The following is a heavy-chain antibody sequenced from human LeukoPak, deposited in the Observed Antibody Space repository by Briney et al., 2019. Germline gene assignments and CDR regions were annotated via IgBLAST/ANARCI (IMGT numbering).Heavy chain of an antibody. CDR1: GFTVSDNY. CDR2: IYSDGST. V-gene: IGHV3-53*05. J-gene: IGHJ3*02. D-gene: IGHD2-15*01. Sequence: PGGSLRLSCAASGFTVSDNYMSWVRQAPGKGLEWVSVIYSDGSTYYADSVKGRFTISRDNAKNTVFLQMDSLRPEDTAVYYCARDVGLDAFDIWGQGTMVTVSS. CDR3: ARDVGLDAFDI.